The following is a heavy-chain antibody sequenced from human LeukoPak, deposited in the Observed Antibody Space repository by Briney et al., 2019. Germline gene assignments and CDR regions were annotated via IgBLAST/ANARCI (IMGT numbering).Heavy chain of an antibody. D-gene: IGHD7-27*01. CDR1: GFTFSNAW. CDR2: IKSKTDGATI. J-gene: IGHJ4*02. CDR3: ATDGPSPWGLRYFDF. Sequence: TGGSLSLSCAASGFTFSNAWMSWVRQAPGKGLEWVGHIKSKTDGATIEYAAPVKGRFTISRDNSKSMVYLQMTSLKTEDTAVYYCATDGPSPWGLRYFDFWGQGTLVTVSS. V-gene: IGHV3-15*01.